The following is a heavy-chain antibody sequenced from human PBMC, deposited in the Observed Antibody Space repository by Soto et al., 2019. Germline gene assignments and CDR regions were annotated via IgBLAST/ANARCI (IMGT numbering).Heavy chain of an antibody. CDR3: TTTVPAAIPRDAFDI. CDR2: INADNGNT. D-gene: IGHD2-2*01. J-gene: IGHJ3*02. Sequence: ASVKVSCKASGYTFTSYAMHWVRQAPGQRLEWMGWINADNGNTNYSQKLQGRVTITRDTSTSTAYMELRSLRSDDTAVYYCTTTVPAAIPRDAFDIWGQGAMVTVPS. CDR1: GYTFTSYA. V-gene: IGHV1-3*01.